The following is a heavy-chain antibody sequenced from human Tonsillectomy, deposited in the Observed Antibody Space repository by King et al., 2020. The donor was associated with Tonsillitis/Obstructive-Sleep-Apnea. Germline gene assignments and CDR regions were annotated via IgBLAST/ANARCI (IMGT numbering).Heavy chain of an antibody. J-gene: IGHJ4*02. Sequence: VQLVESGGGLVQPGGSLRLSCAASGITFSSYAMSWVRQAPGKGLEWVSTISGGGGSTYYADSVKGRFTISRDNSKNRLYLQMNSLRAEDTAVYYCAKAMVQGIIITIFDYWGQGTLVTVSS. D-gene: IGHD3-10*01. CDR2: ISGGGGST. V-gene: IGHV3-23*04. CDR1: GITFSSYA. CDR3: AKAMVQGIIITIFDY.